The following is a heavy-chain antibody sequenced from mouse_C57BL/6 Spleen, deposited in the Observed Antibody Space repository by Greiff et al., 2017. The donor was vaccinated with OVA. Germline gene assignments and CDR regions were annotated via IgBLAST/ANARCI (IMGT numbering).Heavy chain of an antibody. CDR1: GYAFSSSW. Sequence: QVQLKQSGPELVKPGASVKISCKASGYAFSSSWMNWVKQRPGKGLEWIGRIYPGAGDTNYNGKFKGKATLTADKSSSTAYMQLSSLTSEDSAVYFCARWDYGSRYAMDYWGQGTSVTVSS. CDR3: ARWDYGSRYAMDY. D-gene: IGHD1-1*01. J-gene: IGHJ4*01. CDR2: IYPGAGDT. V-gene: IGHV1-82*01.